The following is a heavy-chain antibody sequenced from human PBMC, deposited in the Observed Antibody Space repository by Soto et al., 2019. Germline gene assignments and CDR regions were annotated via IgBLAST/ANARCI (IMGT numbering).Heavy chain of an antibody. Sequence: PGGSLRLSCAASGLSTSFYWMGWVRQAPGRGLEWVASIKKDGTEKYYMDSLKGRFTISRNNALNSLYLQMNSLRAEDTAVYFCVTGYHSDYWGQGTLVTVSS. D-gene: IGHD5-18*01. CDR2: IKKDGTEK. CDR1: GLSTSFYW. V-gene: IGHV3-7*03. J-gene: IGHJ4*02. CDR3: VTGYHSDY.